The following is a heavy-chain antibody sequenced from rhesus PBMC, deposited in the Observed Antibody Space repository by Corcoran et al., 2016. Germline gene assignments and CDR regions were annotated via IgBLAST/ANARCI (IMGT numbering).Heavy chain of an antibody. D-gene: IGHD3-3*01. CDR3: AIGTALQYLDWLFDY. J-gene: IGHJ4*01. CDR1: GGSISGYW. Sequence: QVQLQESGPGLVKPSETLSLTCAVSGGSISGYWWGWIRQPPGTGLEWIGYIGGSSGSPYYNPSLKSRVTISTDTSKNQFSLKLSSVTAADTAVYYCAIGTALQYLDWLFDYWGQGVLVTVSS. CDR2: IGGSSGSP. V-gene: IGHV4-165*01.